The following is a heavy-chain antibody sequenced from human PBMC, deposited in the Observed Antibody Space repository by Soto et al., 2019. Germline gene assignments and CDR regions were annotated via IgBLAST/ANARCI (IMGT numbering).Heavy chain of an antibody. CDR1: GFTFSSYW. CDR2: IKQDGSEK. V-gene: IGHV3-7*03. J-gene: IGHJ5*02. D-gene: IGHD5-18*01. Sequence: EVQLVESGGGLVQPGGSLRLSCAASGFTFSSYWMSWVRQAPGKGLEWVANIKQDGSEKYYVDSVKGRFTISRDNAKNSLYLQMNSLRAEDTAVYYCARDKRGYSYGSTWFDPWGQGTLVTVSS. CDR3: ARDKRGYSYGSTWFDP.